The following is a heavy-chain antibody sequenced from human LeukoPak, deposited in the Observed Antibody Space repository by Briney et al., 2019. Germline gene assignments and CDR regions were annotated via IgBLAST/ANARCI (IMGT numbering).Heavy chain of an antibody. J-gene: IGHJ6*02. CDR1: GFTFSSYS. D-gene: IGHD1-26*01. Sequence: PGGSLRLSCAASGFTFSSYSMNWVRQAPGKGLEWVSYISSSSSTIYYADSVKGRFTISRDNAKNSLYLQMNSLRAEDTAVYYRARESRIVGATGGMDVWGQGTTVTVSS. V-gene: IGHV3-48*04. CDR3: ARESRIVGATGGMDV. CDR2: ISSSSSTI.